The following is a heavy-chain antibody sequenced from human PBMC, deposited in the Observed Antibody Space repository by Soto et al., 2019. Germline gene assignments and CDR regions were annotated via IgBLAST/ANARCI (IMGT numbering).Heavy chain of an antibody. CDR2: IRSKAYGGTT. Sequence: GGSLRLSCTASGFTFGDYAMSWFRQAPGKGLEWVGFIRSKAYGGTTEYAASVKGRFTISRDDSKSIAYLQMNSLKTEDTAVYYCTRDKKTFDYYGSNYWGQGTLVTVSS. CDR3: TRDKKTFDYYGSNY. D-gene: IGHD3-10*01. V-gene: IGHV3-49*03. J-gene: IGHJ4*02. CDR1: GFTFGDYA.